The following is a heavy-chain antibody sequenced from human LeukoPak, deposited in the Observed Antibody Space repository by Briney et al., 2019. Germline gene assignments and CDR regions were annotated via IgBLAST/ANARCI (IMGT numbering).Heavy chain of an antibody. CDR3: AKTHLGYCGGGSCQVDY. Sequence: GGSLRLSCAASGFTVSSNYMSWVRQAPGKGLEWVSVIYSGGSTYYAGSVKGRSIISRDNSKNTLYLQMNGLRAEDTAVYYCAKTHLGYCGGGSCQVDYWGQGILVTVSS. J-gene: IGHJ4*02. D-gene: IGHD2-15*01. CDR1: GFTVSSNY. V-gene: IGHV3-53*01. CDR2: IYSGGST.